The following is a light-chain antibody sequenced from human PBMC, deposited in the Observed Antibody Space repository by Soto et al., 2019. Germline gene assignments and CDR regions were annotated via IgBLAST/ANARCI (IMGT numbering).Light chain of an antibody. CDR1: QSFSSGH. CDR2: DTS. V-gene: IGKV3-20*01. CDR3: QQYDTSSWT. Sequence: EIVLTQFPGTLSLSPGARATLSCRASQSFSSGHLAWYRQKLGQPPSLLIYDTSFRATGVPERFSGGGSGKDFTLSISRLEPEDFAVYFCQQYDTSSWTFGQGTKVDIK. J-gene: IGKJ1*01.